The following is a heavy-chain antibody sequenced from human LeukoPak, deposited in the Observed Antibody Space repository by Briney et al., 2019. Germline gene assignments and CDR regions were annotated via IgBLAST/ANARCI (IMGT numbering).Heavy chain of an antibody. CDR1: GGTFSSYA. J-gene: IGHJ6*02. V-gene: IGHV1-69*04. CDR2: IIPILSIA. CDR3: ARDVLPRYYYYYGMDV. Sequence: SVKVSCKASGGTFSSYAISWVRQAPGQGLEWMGRIIPILSIANYAQKFQGRVTITADKSTSTAYMELSSLRSEDTAVYYCARDVLPRYYYYYGMDVWGQGTTVTVSS.